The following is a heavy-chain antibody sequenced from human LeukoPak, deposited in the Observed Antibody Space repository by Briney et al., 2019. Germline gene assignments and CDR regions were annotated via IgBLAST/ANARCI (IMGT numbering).Heavy chain of an antibody. Sequence: SETLSLTCTVSDYSISSGYGYYWGWIRQPPGKGLEWIGNIYHSGITYYNHFNSSLKSRVTISIDTSKNQFSLKLSSVTAADTAVYYCARDQEDSSPTHDYYYYYYMDVWGKGTTVTISS. CDR1: DYSISSGYGYY. CDR3: ARDQEDSSPTHDYYYYYYMDV. CDR2: IYHSGIT. V-gene: IGHV4-38-2*02. J-gene: IGHJ6*03. D-gene: IGHD6-6*01.